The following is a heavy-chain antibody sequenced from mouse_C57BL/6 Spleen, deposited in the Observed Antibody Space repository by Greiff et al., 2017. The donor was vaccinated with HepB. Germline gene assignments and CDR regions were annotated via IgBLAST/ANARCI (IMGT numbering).Heavy chain of an antibody. Sequence: VQLKQSGAELVRPGASVKLSCTASGFNIKDDYMHWVKQRPEQGLEWIGWIDPENGDTEYASQFQGKATITADTSSNTAYLQLSSLTSEDTAVYYCTTAWDVDVWGTGTTVTVAS. CDR3: TTAWDVDV. V-gene: IGHV14-4*01. CDR1: GFNIKDDY. CDR2: IDPENGDT. J-gene: IGHJ1*03.